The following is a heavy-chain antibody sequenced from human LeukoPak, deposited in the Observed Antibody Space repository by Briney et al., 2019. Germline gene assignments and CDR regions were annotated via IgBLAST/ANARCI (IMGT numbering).Heavy chain of an antibody. V-gene: IGHV3-21*01. CDR2: ISSSSNYI. J-gene: IGHJ6*02. CDR1: GFTFSSYS. D-gene: IGHD3-10*01. Sequence: GGSLRLPCAASGFTFSSYSMNWVRQAPGKGLEWVSSISSSSNYIYYADSVKGRFTLSRDNAKNSLYLQMNSLRAEDTAVYYCARPYYYGSGSFRGMDVWGQGTTVTVSS. CDR3: ARPYYYGSGSFRGMDV.